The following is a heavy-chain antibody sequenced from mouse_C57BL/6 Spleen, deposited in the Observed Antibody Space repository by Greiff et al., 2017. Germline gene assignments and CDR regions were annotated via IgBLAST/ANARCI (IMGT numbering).Heavy chain of an antibody. CDR2: IYPGGGYT. CDR1: GYTFTNYW. J-gene: IGHJ3*01. Sequence: VKLMESGAELVRPGTSVKMSCKASGYTFTNYWIGWAKQRPGHGLEWIGDIYPGGGYTNYNEKFKGKATLTADKSSSTAYMQFSSLTSEDAAIYYCSRSGTAQAAWCAYWGQGTLVTVSA. D-gene: IGHD3-2*02. V-gene: IGHV1-63*01. CDR3: SRSGTAQAAWCAY.